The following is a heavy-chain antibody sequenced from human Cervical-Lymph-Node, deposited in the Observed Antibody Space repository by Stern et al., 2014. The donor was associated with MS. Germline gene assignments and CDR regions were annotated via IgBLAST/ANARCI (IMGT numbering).Heavy chain of an antibody. V-gene: IGHV3-49*03. Sequence: EMQLVESGGGLVQPGRSLRLSCTTSGFAFADYAMTWFRQAPGKGLEWVGFIRSKTYGGTAEYAASVKGRFTISRDDSKSIAYLQMNSLKTDDTAVYYCTKYSGYTYADFDYWGQGTLVTVSS. J-gene: IGHJ4*02. D-gene: IGHD5-18*01. CDR1: GFAFADYA. CDR3: TKYSGYTYADFDY. CDR2: IRSKTYGGTA.